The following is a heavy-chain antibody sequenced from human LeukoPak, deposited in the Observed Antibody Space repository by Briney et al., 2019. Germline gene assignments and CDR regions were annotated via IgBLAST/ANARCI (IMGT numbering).Heavy chain of an antibody. Sequence: GASVKVSCKASGFTFTSSAMQWVRQARGQRLEWIGWIVVGSGNTNYAQKFQERVTITRDMSTSTAYMELSSLRSEDTAVYYYAASSSSWYGSGAFDIWGQGTMVTVSS. D-gene: IGHD6-13*01. CDR3: AASSSSWYGSGAFDI. V-gene: IGHV1-58*02. CDR1: GFTFTSSA. J-gene: IGHJ3*02. CDR2: IVVGSGNT.